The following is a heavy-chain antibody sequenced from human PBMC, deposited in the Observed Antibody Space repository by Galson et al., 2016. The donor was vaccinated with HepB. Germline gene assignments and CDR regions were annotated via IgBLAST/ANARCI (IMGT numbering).Heavy chain of an antibody. V-gene: IGHV3-9*03. CDR3: AKSLSSGWLSDLDL. CDR2: ISWNSNSV. CDR1: GFTFDDYA. J-gene: IGHJ4*02. D-gene: IGHD6-19*01. Sequence: SLRLSCAASGFTFDDYAMQWVRQTPGKGLEWVSGISWNSNSVGYADSVKGRFTISRDNAKNSVYLQMNSLRLEDMDWDSCAKSLSSGWLSDLDLWGQGTLVTVSS.